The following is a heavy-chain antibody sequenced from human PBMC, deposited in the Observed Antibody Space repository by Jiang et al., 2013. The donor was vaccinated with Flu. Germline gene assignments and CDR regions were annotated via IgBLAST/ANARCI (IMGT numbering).Heavy chain of an antibody. CDR1: GGTFSSYT. CDR3: ARGAPAGSWFDP. CDR2: ITPIVGIT. J-gene: IGHJ5*02. V-gene: IGHV1-69*17. Sequence: QSGAEVKKPGSSVKVSCKASGGTFSSYTINWVRQAPGQGLEWMGGITPIVGITNYAQNFQGRVTITADKGTNIAYMELNNLKSEDTAVYYCARGAPAGSWFDPWGQGTLVTVSS. D-gene: IGHD6-19*01.